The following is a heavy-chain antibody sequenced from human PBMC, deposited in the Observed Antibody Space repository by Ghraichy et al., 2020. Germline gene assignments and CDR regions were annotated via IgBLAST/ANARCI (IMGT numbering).Heavy chain of an antibody. Sequence: SETLSLTCTVSGGSISSSSYYWGWIRQPPGKGLEWIGSIYYSGSTYYNPSLKSRVTISVDTSKNQFSLKLSSVTAADTAVYYCAKHGGELGIAAAGPVPYCGQGTLVTVSS. D-gene: IGHD6-13*01. J-gene: IGHJ4*02. CDR1: GGSISSSSYY. CDR3: AKHGGELGIAAAGPVPY. V-gene: IGHV4-39*01. CDR2: IYYSGST.